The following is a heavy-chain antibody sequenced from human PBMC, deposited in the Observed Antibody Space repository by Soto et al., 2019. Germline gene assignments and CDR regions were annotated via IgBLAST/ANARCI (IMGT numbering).Heavy chain of an antibody. CDR3: TRHPRHPNFEY. V-gene: IGHV4-39*01. J-gene: IGHJ4*02. CDR1: GGSIRSGDYY. Sequence: SETLSLTCTVSGGSIRSGDYYWAWVRQTPGKGLEWIGDIYYSGTTYYNKSFASRATISRGSSKNQFSLNLNSVTAADTGVYFCTRHPRHPNFEYWGQGALVTVSS. CDR2: IYYSGTT.